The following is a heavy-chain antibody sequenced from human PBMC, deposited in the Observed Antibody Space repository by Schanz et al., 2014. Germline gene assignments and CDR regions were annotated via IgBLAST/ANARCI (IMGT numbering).Heavy chain of an antibody. V-gene: IGHV3-23*01. Sequence: EVQLLESGGGLVQPGGSLRLSCAASGFTFSSYAMSWVRQAPGKGLEWVSVISGSGGSTYDADSVKGRFTIARDNSKNTLYVQMXXLXXXXXAVYYCARKTDSSGTGDYWGQGTLVTVSS. CDR1: GFTFSSYA. J-gene: IGHJ4*02. CDR2: ISGSGGST. CDR3: ARKTDSSGTGDY. D-gene: IGHD6-19*01.